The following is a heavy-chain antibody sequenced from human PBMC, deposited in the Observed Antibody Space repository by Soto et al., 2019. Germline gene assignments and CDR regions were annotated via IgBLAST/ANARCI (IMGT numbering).Heavy chain of an antibody. V-gene: IGHV1-18*01. J-gene: IGHJ3*02. CDR3: ARPRSFPGYASLVAFDI. Sequence: QVQLVQSGDEEKKPGASVKVSCKASGDTFTSYGISWVRQAPGQGLEWLGWISAYNGNTNYAQKLRGRVTMTTDTATSRAYMELRSLRSDDTAVYYCARPRSFPGYASLVAFDIWGQGTMVTVTS. D-gene: IGHD5-12*01. CDR2: ISAYNGNT. CDR1: GDTFTSYG.